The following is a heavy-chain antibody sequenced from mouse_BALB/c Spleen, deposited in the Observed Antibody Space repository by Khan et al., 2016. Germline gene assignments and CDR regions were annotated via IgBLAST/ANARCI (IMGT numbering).Heavy chain of an antibody. CDR1: GFTFSSYA. V-gene: IGHV5-6-5*01. CDR2: ISSGGNT. Sequence: EVELVESGGGLVKPGGSLKLSCAASGFTFSSYAMSWVRQTPAKRLEWVASISSGGNTFYPDSLKGRFTISRDNARNILYLQMSSLRSEDTAMYYCTSGVTTVVDYFDYWGQGTTLTVSS. J-gene: IGHJ2*01. D-gene: IGHD1-1*01. CDR3: TSGVTTVVDYFDY.